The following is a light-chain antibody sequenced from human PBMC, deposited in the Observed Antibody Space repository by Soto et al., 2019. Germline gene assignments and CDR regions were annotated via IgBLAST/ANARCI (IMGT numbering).Light chain of an antibody. V-gene: IGKV3-20*01. CDR3: QQYGSL. CDR1: QSVSSSY. Sequence: EIVLTQSPGTLSLSPGERATLSCRASQSVSSSYLAWYQQKPGQAPRLLIYGASSRATRIPDRFSGSGSGTDFTLTISRLEPEDFAVYYCQQYGSLFGPGTKVDIK. J-gene: IGKJ3*01. CDR2: GAS.